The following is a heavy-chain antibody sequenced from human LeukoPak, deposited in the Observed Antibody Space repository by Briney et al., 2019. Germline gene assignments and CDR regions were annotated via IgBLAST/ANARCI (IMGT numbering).Heavy chain of an antibody. CDR3: ARDRALGPAGYYFDY. Sequence: GGSLRLSCAASGFTFSSYAMSWVRQAPGKGLEWVSAISGSGGSTYYADSVKGRFTISRDNSKNTLYLQMNSLRAEDTTLYYCARDRALGPAGYYFDYWGQGTLVTVSS. CDR1: GFTFSSYA. D-gene: IGHD2-2*01. CDR2: ISGSGGST. V-gene: IGHV3-23*01. J-gene: IGHJ4*02.